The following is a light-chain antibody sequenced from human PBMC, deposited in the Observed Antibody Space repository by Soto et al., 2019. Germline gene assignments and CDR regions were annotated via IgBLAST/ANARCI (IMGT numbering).Light chain of an antibody. V-gene: IGLV2-8*01. CDR2: EVS. J-gene: IGLJ1*01. CDR1: SSDVGGYNY. Sequence: QSALTQPPSASGSPGQSVTISCTGTSSDVGGYNYVSWYQQHPGTAPKLMIYEVSKRPSGVPDRFSGSKSGNTASLTVSGVQAEDEADYYCSSYEGNSYVFGTGTKRTVL. CDR3: SSYEGNSYV.